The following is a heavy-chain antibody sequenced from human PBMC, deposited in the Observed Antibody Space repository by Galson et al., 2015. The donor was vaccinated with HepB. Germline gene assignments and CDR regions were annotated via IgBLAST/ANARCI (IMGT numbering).Heavy chain of an antibody. D-gene: IGHD3-10*01. Sequence: SLRLSCAASGFTFSSYGMHWVRQAPGKGLEWVAVISYDGSNKYYADSVKGRFTISRDNSKNTLYLQMKSLRAEDTAVYYCAKGTGIYGSGSYDYWGQGTLVTVSS. J-gene: IGHJ4*02. CDR3: AKGTGIYGSGSYDY. CDR1: GFTFSSYG. V-gene: IGHV3-30*18. CDR2: ISYDGSNK.